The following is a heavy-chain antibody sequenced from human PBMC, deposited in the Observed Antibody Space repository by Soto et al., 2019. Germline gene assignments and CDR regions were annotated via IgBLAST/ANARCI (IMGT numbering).Heavy chain of an antibody. D-gene: IGHD1-26*01. V-gene: IGHV4-59*01. CDR1: HGSITSYY. J-gene: IGHJ3*02. CDR2: THHSGNV. CDR3: AKWDESLRAFEI. Sequence: QVQLQESGPGLVKPSETLSLTCTVSHGSITSYYWNWIRQPPGKGLEWIGYTHHSGNVNYNPSLKSRVTTPVDTSRNQFSLKMTSVTAADTAVYYCAKWDESLRAFEIWGQGTTVTVSP.